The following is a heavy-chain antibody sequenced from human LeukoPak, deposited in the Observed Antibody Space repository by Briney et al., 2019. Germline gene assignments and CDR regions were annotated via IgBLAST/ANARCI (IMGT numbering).Heavy chain of an antibody. D-gene: IGHD4-11*01. Sequence: NPSETLSLTCTVSGGSISSYYWSWIRQPPGKGLEWIGYIYYSGSTNYNPSLKSRVTISIDTSKNQFSLKLSSVTAADAAVYYCARGVDYRFDYWGQGTLVTVSS. J-gene: IGHJ4*02. CDR2: IYYSGST. CDR3: ARGVDYRFDY. V-gene: IGHV4-59*01. CDR1: GGSISSYY.